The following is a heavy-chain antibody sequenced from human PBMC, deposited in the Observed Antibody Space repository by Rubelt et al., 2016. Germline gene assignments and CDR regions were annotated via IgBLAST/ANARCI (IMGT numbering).Heavy chain of an antibody. CDR2: ISYDGSNK. D-gene: IGHD3-16*01. V-gene: IGHV3-30*18. J-gene: IGHJ3*02. CDR1: GFTFSRYA. Sequence: SRGGLVQPGGSLRVSCAASGFTFSRYAMNWVRQAPGKGLEWVAVISYDGSNKYYADSVKGRFTISRDNSKNTLYLQMNSLRAEDTAVYYCAKDSRGGGKYDAFDIWGQGTMVTVSS. CDR3: AKDSRGGGKYDAFDI.